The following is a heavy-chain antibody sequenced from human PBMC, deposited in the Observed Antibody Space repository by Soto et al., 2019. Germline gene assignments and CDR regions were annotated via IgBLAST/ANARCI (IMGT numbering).Heavy chain of an antibody. D-gene: IGHD2-15*01. Sequence: PWGSLRISCAASGFSVRTYAMDWVRQAPGKGLEWVAVISDDGTNKYYADSVKGRFTISRDNSKNTLYLQMNSLRAEDTAVYYCAKGHCSGGSCYYDWFDPWGQGTLVTVSS. CDR1: GFSVRTYA. CDR2: ISDDGTNK. CDR3: AKGHCSGGSCYYDWFDP. V-gene: IGHV3-30*18. J-gene: IGHJ5*02.